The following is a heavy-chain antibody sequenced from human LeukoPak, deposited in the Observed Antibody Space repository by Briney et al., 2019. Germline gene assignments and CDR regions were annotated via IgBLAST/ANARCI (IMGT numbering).Heavy chain of an antibody. Sequence: PSETLSLTCAVYGGSFSGYYWSWIRQPPGKGLEWIGEINHSGSTNYNPSLKSRVTISVDTSKNQFSLKLSSVTAAGTAVYYCARGGTGVYYYYMDVWGKGTTVTVSS. J-gene: IGHJ6*03. V-gene: IGHV4-34*01. D-gene: IGHD1-14*01. CDR2: INHSGST. CDR1: GGSFSGYY. CDR3: ARGGTGVYYYYMDV.